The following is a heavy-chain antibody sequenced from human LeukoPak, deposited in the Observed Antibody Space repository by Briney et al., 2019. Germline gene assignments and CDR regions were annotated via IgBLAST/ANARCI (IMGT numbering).Heavy chain of an antibody. CDR2: ISSSSSYI. V-gene: IGHV3-21*01. Sequence: GGSLRLSCAASGFTLSSYSMNWVRQAPGKGLEWVSSISSSSSYIYYADSVKGRFTISRDNAKNSLYLQMNSLRAEDTAVYYCAREAEQQLVRSWFDPWGQGTLVTVSS. J-gene: IGHJ5*02. CDR3: AREAEQQLVRSWFDP. D-gene: IGHD6-13*01. CDR1: GFTLSSYS.